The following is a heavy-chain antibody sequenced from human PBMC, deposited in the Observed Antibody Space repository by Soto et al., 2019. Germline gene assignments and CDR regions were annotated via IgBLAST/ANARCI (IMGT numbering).Heavy chain of an antibody. CDR1: GFSLSTSGVG. Sequence: QITLKESGATLVKPTQTLTLTCTFSGFSLSTSGVGVGWIRQPPGKALEWLALIYWNDDKRYSPSLKSRLTITKDTSKNQVVLTMTNMDPVDTATYYCAHTGGYSSGWYRVNWFDPWGQGTLVTVSS. V-gene: IGHV2-5*01. D-gene: IGHD6-19*01. J-gene: IGHJ5*02. CDR3: AHTGGYSSGWYRVNWFDP. CDR2: IYWNDDK.